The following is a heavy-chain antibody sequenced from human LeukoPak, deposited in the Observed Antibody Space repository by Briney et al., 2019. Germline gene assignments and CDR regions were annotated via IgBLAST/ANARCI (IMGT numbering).Heavy chain of an antibody. CDR2: ISYDGSNK. V-gene: IGHV3-30-3*01. J-gene: IGHJ4*02. CDR3: ARDLPRYYGGNIDPNY. D-gene: IGHD4-23*01. Sequence: HAGRSLRLSCAASGFTFSSYAMHWVRQAPGKGLEWVAVISYDGSNKYYADSVKGRFTISRDNSKNTLYLQMNSLRAEDTAVYYCARDLPRYYGGNIDPNYWGQGTLVTVSS. CDR1: GFTFSSYA.